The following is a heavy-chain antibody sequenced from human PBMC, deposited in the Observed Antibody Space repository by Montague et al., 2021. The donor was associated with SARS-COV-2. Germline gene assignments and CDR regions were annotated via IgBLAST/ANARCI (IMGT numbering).Heavy chain of an antibody. J-gene: IGHJ3*02. CDR3: ARESGFLDAFDI. CDR1: GGSMSSYY. CDR2: IFYSGDT. V-gene: IGHV4-59*01. D-gene: IGHD1-14*01. Sequence: SETLSLTCTVSGGSMSSYYWSWIRQPPGKGLEWIGYIFYSGDTNNNPSLKSRVTISVDTSKNQFSLKLTSVTAADTAVYYCARESGFLDAFDIWGQGTMVTVSS.